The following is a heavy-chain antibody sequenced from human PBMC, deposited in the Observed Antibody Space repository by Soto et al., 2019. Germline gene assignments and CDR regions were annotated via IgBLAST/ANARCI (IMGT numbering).Heavy chain of an antibody. Sequence: SETLSLTCAVSGGSINSYYWNWIRQTPGKGLEWIGYISDSGTTDYNPSLKSRVAITVDTSKNQFSLKLRSVTAADTAIYYCARTSCTDLCYTWGDRWFAPRGQGTLVTVSS. D-gene: IGHD2-2*02. CDR3: ARTSCTDLCYTWGDRWFAP. CDR1: GGSINSYY. CDR2: ISDSGTT. J-gene: IGHJ5*02. V-gene: IGHV4-59*01.